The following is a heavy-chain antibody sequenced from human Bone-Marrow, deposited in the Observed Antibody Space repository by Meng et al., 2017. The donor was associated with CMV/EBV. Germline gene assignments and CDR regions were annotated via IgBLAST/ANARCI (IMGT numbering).Heavy chain of an antibody. CDR3: AKDGGDYDFWSGGGDYGVDV. Sequence: GGSLRLSCAASGFTFSSYAMSWVRQAPGKGLEWVSAISGSGGSTYYADSVKGRFTISRDNSKNTLYLQMNSLRAEATAVYYCAKDGGDYDFWSGGGDYGVDVWGQGTTVTVSS. J-gene: IGHJ6*02. CDR1: GFTFSSYA. V-gene: IGHV3-23*01. CDR2: ISGSGGST. D-gene: IGHD3-3*01.